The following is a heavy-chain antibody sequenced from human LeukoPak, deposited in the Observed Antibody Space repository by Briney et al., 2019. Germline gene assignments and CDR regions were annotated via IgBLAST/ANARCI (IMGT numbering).Heavy chain of an antibody. D-gene: IGHD5-12*01. CDR1: GFTFSNAW. V-gene: IGHV3-15*01. CDR2: IKSKTDGGTT. J-gene: IGHJ4*02. CDR3: TTDQSNGYDGDDVDY. Sequence: PGGSLRLSCAASGFTFSNAWMSWVRQAPGKGVEWVGRIKSKTDGGTTDYAAPVKGRFTISRDDSKNTLYLQMNSLKTEDTAVYYCTTDQSNGYDGDDVDYWGQGTLVTVSS.